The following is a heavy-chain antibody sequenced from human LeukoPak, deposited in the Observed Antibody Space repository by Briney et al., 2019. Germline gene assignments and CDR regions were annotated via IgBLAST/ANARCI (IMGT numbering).Heavy chain of an antibody. CDR3: ARDPPRHYDYASGSYQGEIDY. Sequence: GGSLRPSCAASGFTFSSFWMSWVRQAPGKGLEWVANIKQDGSEKYYVDSVKGRFTISRDNAKNSLYLQLNSLRAEDTAVYYCARDPPRHYDYASGSYQGEIDYWGQGTLVTVSS. J-gene: IGHJ4*02. D-gene: IGHD3-10*01. V-gene: IGHV3-7*01. CDR2: IKQDGSEK. CDR1: GFTFSSFW.